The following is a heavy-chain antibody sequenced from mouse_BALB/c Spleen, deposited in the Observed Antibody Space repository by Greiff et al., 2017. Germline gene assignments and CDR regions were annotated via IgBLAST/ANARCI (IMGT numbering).Heavy chain of an antibody. D-gene: IGHD3-2*01. Sequence: EVQRVESGGGLVQPGGSRKLSCAASGFTFSSFGMHWVRQAPEKGLEWVAYISSGSSTIYYADTVKGRFTISRDNPKNTLFLQMTSLRSEDTAMYYCARGDSSGFAYWGQGTLVTVSA. V-gene: IGHV5-17*02. CDR3: ARGDSSGFAY. CDR2: ISSGSSTI. CDR1: GFTFSSFG. J-gene: IGHJ3*01.